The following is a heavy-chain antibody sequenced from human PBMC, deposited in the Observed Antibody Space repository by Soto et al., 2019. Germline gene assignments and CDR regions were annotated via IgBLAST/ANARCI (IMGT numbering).Heavy chain of an antibody. D-gene: IGHD4-17*01. CDR3: TTARGTYGAEYFQH. CDR1: GFTFTNAW. V-gene: IGHV3-15*01. CDR2: IKSKTDGGTT. Sequence: ASGFTFTNAWMSWVRQAPGKGLEWVGRIKSKTDGGTTDYAAPVKGRFTISRDDSKNTLYLQMNSLKTEDTAVYYCTTARGTYGAEYFQHWGQGTLVTVSS. J-gene: IGHJ1*01.